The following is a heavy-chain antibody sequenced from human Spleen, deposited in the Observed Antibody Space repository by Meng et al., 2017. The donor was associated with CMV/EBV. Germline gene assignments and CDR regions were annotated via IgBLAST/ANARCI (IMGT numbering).Heavy chain of an antibody. CDR2: TYYSGST. D-gene: IGHD3-10*01. J-gene: IGHJ4*02. Sequence: LRLSCTVSGASIRNPDYYWTWIRQSPGKGLEWIGYTYYSGSTYSNPSLASRVYISVDTSKNQFSLRVYSVTGADTAVYYCARVGASYYYGSGATIWGQGTLVTVSS. CDR1: GASIRNPDYY. CDR3: ARVGASYYYGSGATI. V-gene: IGHV4-30-4*01.